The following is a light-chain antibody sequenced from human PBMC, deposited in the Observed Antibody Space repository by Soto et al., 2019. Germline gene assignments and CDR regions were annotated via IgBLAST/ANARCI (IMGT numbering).Light chain of an antibody. CDR1: QSVGSN. V-gene: IGKV3-15*01. CDR3: QLSHNTPYI. CDR2: GAS. Sequence: EIVMTQSPATLSVSPGERATLSCRASQSVGSNLAWYQQKPGQAPRLLIYGASTRATGIPARFSGSGSGTEFTLTISSLQPEDFATYYCQLSHNTPYIFGQGTKLEIK. J-gene: IGKJ2*01.